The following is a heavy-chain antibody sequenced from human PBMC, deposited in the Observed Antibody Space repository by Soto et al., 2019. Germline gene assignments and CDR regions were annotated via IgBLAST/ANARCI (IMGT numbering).Heavy chain of an antibody. CDR3: VRDKRTISGIFPGY. Sequence: GGSLRLSCVGSGFDVTTNCMRWVRQAPGKGLECVSIVCTGGATHYADSVKGRFTISRDSSKNTVYLQMNNVRAEDTAVYYCVRDKRTISGIFPGYWGQGTQVTVS. CDR2: VCTGGAT. V-gene: IGHV3-53*01. CDR1: GFDVTTNC. J-gene: IGHJ4*02. D-gene: IGHD1-1*01.